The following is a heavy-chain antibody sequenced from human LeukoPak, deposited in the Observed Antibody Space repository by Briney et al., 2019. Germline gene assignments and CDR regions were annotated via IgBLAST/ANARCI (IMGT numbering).Heavy chain of an antibody. CDR2: ISGSGGST. V-gene: IGHV3-23*01. Sequence: GGSLRLSCAASGFTFSSYAMSWVRQAPGKGLEWVSAISGSGGSTYYADSVKGRFTISRDNSKNTLYLQMNSLRDEDTAVYYCARERWPTHWYFDLWGRGTLVTVSS. D-gene: IGHD4-23*01. CDR3: ARERWPTHWYFDL. J-gene: IGHJ2*01. CDR1: GFTFSSYA.